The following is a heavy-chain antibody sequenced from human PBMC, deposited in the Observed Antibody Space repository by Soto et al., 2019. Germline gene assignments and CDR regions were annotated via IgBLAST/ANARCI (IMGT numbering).Heavy chain of an antibody. CDR3: AREHGSWGPGVFDY. V-gene: IGHV1-69*13. CDR2: IIPIFGTA. CDR1: GGTFSSYA. Sequence: ASVKVSCKASGGTFSSYAISWVRQAPGQGLEWMGGIIPIFGTANYAQKFQGRVTITADESTSTAYMELSSLRSEDTAVYYCAREHGSWGPGVFDYWGQGTLVTVSS. D-gene: IGHD1-26*01. J-gene: IGHJ4*02.